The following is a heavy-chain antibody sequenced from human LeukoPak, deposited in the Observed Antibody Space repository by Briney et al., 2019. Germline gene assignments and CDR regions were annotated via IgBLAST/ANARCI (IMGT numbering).Heavy chain of an antibody. CDR1: GGFISSSSKD. CDR2: IYYSGGT. CDR3: ARSSAAAGPTHHWFHP. V-gene: IGHV4-39*01. J-gene: IGHJ5*02. Sequence: SESLSLTCSVSGGFISSSSKDWVWMRRPPGKGLEWIGSIYYSGGTYYNPSLRRLVTISVDTSKNQFSRKRISVTAASATEYYCARSSAAAGPTHHWFHPWGQGTLVTVSS. D-gene: IGHD6-13*01.